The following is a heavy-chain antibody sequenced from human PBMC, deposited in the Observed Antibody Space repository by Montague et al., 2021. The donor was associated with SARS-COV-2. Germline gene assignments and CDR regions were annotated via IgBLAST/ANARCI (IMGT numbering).Heavy chain of an antibody. CDR2: IYYSGST. Sequence: SETLSLTCTVSGGSISSSSYYWGWIRQPPGKGLEWIGSIYYSGSTYYSPSLKSRVTISVDTPKNQFSLKLSSVTAADTAVYYCASPGVYYDSSGLLGFDYWGQGTLVTVSS. CDR1: GGSISSSSYY. V-gene: IGHV4-39*01. CDR3: ASPGVYYDSSGLLGFDY. J-gene: IGHJ4*02. D-gene: IGHD3-22*01.